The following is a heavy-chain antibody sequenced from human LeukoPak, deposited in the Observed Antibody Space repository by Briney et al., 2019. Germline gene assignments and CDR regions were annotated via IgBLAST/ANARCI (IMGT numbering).Heavy chain of an antibody. CDR2: IYHSGST. CDR3: ARGFVAAAGTGGGDY. V-gene: IGHV4-30-2*01. D-gene: IGHD6-13*01. J-gene: IGHJ4*02. CDR1: GGSISSGGYY. Sequence: SETLSLTCTVSGGSISSGGYYWSWIRQPPGKGLEWIGYIYHSGSTYYNPSLKSRVTISVDRSKNQFSLKLSSVTAADTAVYYCARGFVAAAGTGGGDYWGQGTLVTVSS.